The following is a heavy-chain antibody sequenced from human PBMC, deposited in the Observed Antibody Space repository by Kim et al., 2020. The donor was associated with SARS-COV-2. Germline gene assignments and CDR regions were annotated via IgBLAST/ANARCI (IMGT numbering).Heavy chain of an antibody. V-gene: IGHV3-21*01. J-gene: IGHJ4*02. Sequence: ADSCKARYTNSRDNAKDSLYLRMNGLGAEDAAVYYCARDPPYGGYDAFDYWGQGTLVTVSS. D-gene: IGHD5-12*01. CDR3: ARDPPYGGYDAFDY.